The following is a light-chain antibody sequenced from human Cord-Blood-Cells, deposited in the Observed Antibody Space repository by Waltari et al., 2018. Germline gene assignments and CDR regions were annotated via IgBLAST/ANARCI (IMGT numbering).Light chain of an antibody. CDR3: QQSYSTPRT. CDR1: QSISSY. J-gene: IGKJ1*01. Sequence: IQLTPTPSSLPASLVDNATIPCRTSQSISSYLNCYQQKPGKAPKLLIYAASSLQSGDPSRFSGSGSGTDFTLTISSLRPEDFATYYCQQSYSTPRTFGQGTKVEIK. CDR2: AAS. V-gene: IGKV1-39*01.